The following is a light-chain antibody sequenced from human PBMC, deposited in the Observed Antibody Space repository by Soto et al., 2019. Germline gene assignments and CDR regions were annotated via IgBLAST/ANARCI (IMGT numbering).Light chain of an antibody. Sequence: QSALTQPASVSGSPGQSITISCTGTSSDIGSYNYVSWYQQHPDKAPKLLIYDVSNRPSGVSTRFSGSKSGNTASLSISGLQAEDEADYYCSSYRSTSALGVFGTGTKVT. CDR3: SSYRSTSALGV. CDR1: SSDIGSYNY. CDR2: DVS. V-gene: IGLV2-14*01. J-gene: IGLJ1*01.